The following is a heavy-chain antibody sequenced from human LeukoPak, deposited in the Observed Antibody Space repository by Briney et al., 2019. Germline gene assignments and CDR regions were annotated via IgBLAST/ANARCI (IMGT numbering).Heavy chain of an antibody. CDR3: ARGYYGPDY. Sequence: QTGGSLRLSCAASGFAFSAYWMEWVRQTTGRGLVWVSRITSDGTNTTYADSVEGRFTISRDNAKNTLYLQLNSLRVEDTALYYCARGYYGPDYWGGGTLVTVSS. D-gene: IGHD3-10*01. CDR1: GFAFSAYW. V-gene: IGHV3-74*01. CDR2: ITSDGTNT. J-gene: IGHJ4*02.